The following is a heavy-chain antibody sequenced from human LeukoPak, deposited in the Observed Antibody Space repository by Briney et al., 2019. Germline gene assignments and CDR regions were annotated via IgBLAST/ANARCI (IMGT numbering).Heavy chain of an antibody. CDR2: IYYSGST. CDR1: GGSISSSSYH. CDR3: ARLLLTGNAGRGYCDF. J-gene: IGHJ4*02. Sequence: SETLSLTCTVSGGSISSSSYHWVWIRPPPGKGLEWLGTIYYSGSTYYTPSLERRVTISVGTSKNQFSLKLSSVTAAGTAVYYCARLLLTGNAGRGYCDFGVQGTLVSVSS. D-gene: IGHD1-20*01. V-gene: IGHV4-39*01.